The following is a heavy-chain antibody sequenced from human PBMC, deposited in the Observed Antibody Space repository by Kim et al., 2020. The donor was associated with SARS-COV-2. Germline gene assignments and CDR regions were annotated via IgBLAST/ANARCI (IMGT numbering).Heavy chain of an antibody. V-gene: IGHV1-46*01. CDR3: ARDPRLYCSSTSCYSVDYYYGMDG. Sequence: ASVKVSCKASGYTFTSYYMHWVRQAPGQGLEWMGIINPSGGSTSYAQKFQGRVTMTRDTSTSTVYMELSSLRSEDTAVYYCARDPRLYCSSTSCYSVDYYYGMDGWGQGTTVTVSS. CDR1: GYTFTSYY. J-gene: IGHJ6*02. CDR2: INPSGGST. D-gene: IGHD2-2*02.